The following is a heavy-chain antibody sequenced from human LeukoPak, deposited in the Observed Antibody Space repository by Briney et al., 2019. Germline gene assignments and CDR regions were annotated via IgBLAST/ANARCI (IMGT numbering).Heavy chain of an antibody. Sequence: PGGSLRLSCEGSGFTFSTFSLNWVRQAPGKGLEWVASISYSSTFLDYADSVKGRFTISRDNTQNSVYLEMNSLRDEDTAAYFCARGGDGHNSYLDFWGQGTLVTASS. D-gene: IGHD1-1*01. CDR2: ISYSSTFL. CDR1: GFTFSTFS. V-gene: IGHV3-21*06. CDR3: ARGGDGHNSYLDF. J-gene: IGHJ4*02.